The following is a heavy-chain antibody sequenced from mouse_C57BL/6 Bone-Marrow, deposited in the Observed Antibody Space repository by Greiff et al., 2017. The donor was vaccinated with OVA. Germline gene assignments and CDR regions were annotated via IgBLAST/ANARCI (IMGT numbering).Heavy chain of an antibody. CDR3: TTPRGGYFDY. V-gene: IGHV14-4*01. CDR2: IDPENGDT. Sequence: EVQLQQSGAELVRPGASVKSSCTASGFNIKDDYMHWVKQRPEQGLEWIGWIDPENGDTEYASKFQGKATITADTSSNTAYLQLSSLTSEDTAVYYCTTPRGGYFDYWGQGTTLTVSS. CDR1: GFNIKDDY. J-gene: IGHJ2*01.